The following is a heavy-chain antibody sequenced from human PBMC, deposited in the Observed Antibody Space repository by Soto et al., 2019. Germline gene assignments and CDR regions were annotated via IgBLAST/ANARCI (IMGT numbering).Heavy chain of an antibody. CDR1: GSTFTSYY. CDR2: INPSGGST. CDR3: ARGLIYDSSGYYFDY. V-gene: IGHV1-46*01. D-gene: IGHD3-22*01. J-gene: IGHJ4*02. Sequence: GASVKVSCKASGSTFTSYYMHWVRQAPGQGLEWMGIINPSGGSTRYAQKFQGRVTMTRDTSTSTVYMELSSLRSEDTAVYYCARGLIYDSSGYYFDYWGQGTLVTVSS.